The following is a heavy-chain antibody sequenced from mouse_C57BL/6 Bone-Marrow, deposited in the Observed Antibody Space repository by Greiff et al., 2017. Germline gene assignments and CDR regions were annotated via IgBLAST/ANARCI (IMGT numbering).Heavy chain of an antibody. Sequence: QVQLQQSGAELVRPGASVTLSCKASGYTFTDYEMHWVKQTPVHGLEWIGAIDPETCGTAYNQKFKGKAILTADKSSSTAYMELRSLTSEDYAVYYCTRRDYGSSFYYYAMDYWGQGTSVTVSS. J-gene: IGHJ4*01. D-gene: IGHD1-1*01. CDR2: IDPETCGT. CDR3: TRRDYGSSFYYYAMDY. CDR1: GYTFTDYE. V-gene: IGHV1-15*01.